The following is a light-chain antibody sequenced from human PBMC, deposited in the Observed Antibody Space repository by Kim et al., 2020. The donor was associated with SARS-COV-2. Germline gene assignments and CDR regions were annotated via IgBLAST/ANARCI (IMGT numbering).Light chain of an antibody. J-gene: IGLJ1*01. Sequence: QSITISCTGTSSDVGGYNYVSWYQQHPGKAPKLMIYDVSKWPSGVSNRFSGSKSGNTASLTISGLQAEDEADYYCSSYTSSYTYVFGTGTKVTVL. V-gene: IGLV2-14*04. CDR1: SSDVGGYNY. CDR3: SSYTSSYTYV. CDR2: DVS.